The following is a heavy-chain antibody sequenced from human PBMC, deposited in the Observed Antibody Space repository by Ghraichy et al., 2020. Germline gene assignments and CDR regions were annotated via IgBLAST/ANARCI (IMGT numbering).Heavy chain of an antibody. Sequence: SETLSLTCAVYGGSFSGYYWSWIRQPPGKGLEWIGEINHSGSTNYNPSLKSRVTISVDTSKNQFSLKLSSVTAADTAVYYCARRGVRWQQLVTYPIDYWGQGTLVTVSS. V-gene: IGHV4-34*01. CDR3: ARRGVRWQQLVTYPIDY. D-gene: IGHD6-13*01. CDR2: INHSGST. CDR1: GGSFSGYY. J-gene: IGHJ4*02.